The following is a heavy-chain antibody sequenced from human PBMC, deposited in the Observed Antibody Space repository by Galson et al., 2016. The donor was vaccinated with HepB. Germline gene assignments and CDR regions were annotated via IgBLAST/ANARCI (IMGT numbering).Heavy chain of an antibody. CDR3: AKNFGDYVGDTFDM. CDR2: INQDGSEK. D-gene: IGHD4-17*01. V-gene: IGHV3-7*01. CDR1: GFTFNFYL. J-gene: IGHJ3*02. Sequence: SLRLSCAASGFTFNFYLMSWVRQAPGKGLEWVANINQDGSEKSYMDSVKGRFTISGDNAKNSLYLQMNSLRAEDTAVYYCAKNFGDYVGDTFDMWGQGTMVTVSS.